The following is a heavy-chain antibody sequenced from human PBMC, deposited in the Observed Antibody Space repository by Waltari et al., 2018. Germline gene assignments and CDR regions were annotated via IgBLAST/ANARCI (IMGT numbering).Heavy chain of an antibody. CDR1: GFTFSSYA. J-gene: IGHJ3*02. CDR2: IYSGGST. Sequence: EVQLLESGGGLVQPGGSLRLSCAASGFTFSSYAMSWVRQAPGKGLEWVSVIYSGGSTYYADSVKGRFTISRDNSKNTLYLQMNSLRSEDTAVYYCARDGRITIFGGAGTFDIWGQGTMVTVSS. V-gene: IGHV3-23*03. D-gene: IGHD3-3*01. CDR3: ARDGRITIFGGAGTFDI.